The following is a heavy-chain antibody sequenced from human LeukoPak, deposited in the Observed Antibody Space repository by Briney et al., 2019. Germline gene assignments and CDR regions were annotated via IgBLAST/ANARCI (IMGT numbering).Heavy chain of an antibody. CDR1: GFTFSSYA. CDR3: VRMQQLVDFVDY. J-gene: IGHJ4*02. Sequence: GGSLRLSCAASGFTFSSYAMSWVRQAPGKGLEWVSAISGSGGSTYYADSVKGRFTISRDNSKNTLFVQMNSLRAEDTAVYYCVRMQQLVDFVDYWGQGTLVTVSS. D-gene: IGHD6-13*01. V-gene: IGHV3-23*01. CDR2: ISGSGGST.